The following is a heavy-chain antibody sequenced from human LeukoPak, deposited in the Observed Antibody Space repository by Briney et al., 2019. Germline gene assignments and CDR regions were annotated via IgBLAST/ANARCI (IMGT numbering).Heavy chain of an antibody. CDR1: GFTFSRYS. D-gene: IGHD3-22*01. CDR3: ARDYFDSSDYPQTYYYYYMVV. CDR2: ISSTSTFI. V-gene: IGHV3-21*01. J-gene: IGHJ6*03. Sequence: PGGSLRLSWAASGFTFSRYSMSCVRHAPGKGLEWVASISSTSTFIYSADSVKGRFTISRDTAKNSLFLQMNSLRAEDTAIYYCARDYFDSSDYPQTYYYYYMVVWGKGTTVTVSS.